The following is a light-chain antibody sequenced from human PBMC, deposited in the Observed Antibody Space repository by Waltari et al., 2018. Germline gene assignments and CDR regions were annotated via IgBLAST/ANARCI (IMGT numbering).Light chain of an antibody. CDR1: RSDVGGYNY. CDR2: DVT. CDR3: CSYGGSYSFVV. V-gene: IGLV2-11*01. Sequence: QSALTQPRPVSGSPGQSVTIPCTGTRSDVGGYNYVSWYHKPPGKATKLIIYDVTKRPSGVPDRFSGSKSGNTASLTISGLQAEDEADYYCCSYGGSYSFVVFGGGTKLTVL. J-gene: IGLJ2*01.